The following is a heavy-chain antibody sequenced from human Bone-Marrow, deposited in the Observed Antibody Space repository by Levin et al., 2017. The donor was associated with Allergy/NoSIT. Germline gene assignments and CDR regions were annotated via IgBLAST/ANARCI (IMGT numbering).Heavy chain of an antibody. CDR2: MSGSGVST. Sequence: PGGSLRLSCAASGFTFSSYAMSWVRQAPGKGLEWVSAMSGSGVSTHYADSVKGRFTISRDNSKNTLYLQMNSLRAEDTAVYYCAKDLRQGYSSGSDYFDYWGQGTLVTVSS. D-gene: IGHD5-18*01. CDR1: GFTFSSYA. CDR3: AKDLRQGYSSGSDYFDY. V-gene: IGHV3-23*01. J-gene: IGHJ4*02.